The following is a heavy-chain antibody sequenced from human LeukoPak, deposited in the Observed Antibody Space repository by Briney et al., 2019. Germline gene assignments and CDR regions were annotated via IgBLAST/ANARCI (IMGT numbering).Heavy chain of an antibody. J-gene: IGHJ4*02. V-gene: IGHV4-4*07. CDR2: IYTSGST. CDR1: GGSISSYY. Sequence: RTSETLSPTCTVSGGSISSYYWSWIRQPAGKGLEWIGRIYTSGSTNYNPSLKSRVTISVDTSKNQFSLKLSSVTAADTAVYYCARGRLSRGVVVVIDYGRFDYWGQGTLVTVSS. D-gene: IGHD3-22*01. CDR3: ARGRLSRGVVVVIDYGRFDY.